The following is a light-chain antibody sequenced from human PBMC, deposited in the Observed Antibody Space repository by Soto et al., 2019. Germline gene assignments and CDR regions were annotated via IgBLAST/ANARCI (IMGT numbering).Light chain of an antibody. V-gene: IGLV4-69*01. CDR3: QTWDTGIQV. CDR1: SGHSRYA. J-gene: IGLJ2*01. CDR2: LSSDGSH. Sequence: QSVLTQSPSASASLGASVKITCTLSSGHSRYAIAWHQQQPERGPRYLMTLSSDGSHTKGDGIPDRFSGSSSGAERYLSISSLQSEDEAECYCQTWDTGIQVFGGGTKVTVL.